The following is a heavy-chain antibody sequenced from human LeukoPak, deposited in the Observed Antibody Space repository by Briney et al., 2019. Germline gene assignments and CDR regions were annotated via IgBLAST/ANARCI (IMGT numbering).Heavy chain of an antibody. CDR2: ISGSGGST. V-gene: IGHV3-23*01. Sequence: GGSLRLSCAASGFTFSSYWMIWVRQAPGKGLEWVSSISGSGGSTYYADSVKGRFTISRDNSKNTLFLQMNSLRAEDTAVYYCAKDPYYYDTSGYNGDYWGQGTLVTVSS. CDR1: GFTFSSYW. D-gene: IGHD3-22*01. CDR3: AKDPYYYDTSGYNGDY. J-gene: IGHJ4*01.